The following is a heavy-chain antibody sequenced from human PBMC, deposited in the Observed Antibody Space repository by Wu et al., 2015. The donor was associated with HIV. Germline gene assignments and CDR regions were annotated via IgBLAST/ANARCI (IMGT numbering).Heavy chain of an antibody. Sequence: QVQLVQSGAEVKKPGASVKVSCKASGYKFTGNFIYWVRQAPGQGLEWMGWIDPEFGDTNYTQKFQGRVTMTRDTSITTVYVELSNLIYDDTAVYYCARGWTTGYYGGYYYDYWGQGTLVTVSS. CDR3: ARGWTTGYYGGYYYDY. J-gene: IGHJ4*02. V-gene: IGHV1-2*02. CDR2: IDPEFGDT. CDR1: GYKFTGNF. D-gene: IGHD3-9*01.